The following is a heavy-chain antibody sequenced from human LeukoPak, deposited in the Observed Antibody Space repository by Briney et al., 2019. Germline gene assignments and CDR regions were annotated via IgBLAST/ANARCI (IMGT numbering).Heavy chain of an antibody. CDR2: ISDSGST. J-gene: IGHJ5*02. D-gene: IGHD2-2*03. V-gene: IGHV3-23*01. CDR3: AKTISGYCSRTSCLNWFDP. CDR1: GFTFSSYA. Sequence: GGSLRLSCAASGFTFSSYAMSWVRQAPGKGLEWVSTISDSGSTYYADSVKGRFTISRDNAKNTVYLQMNSLRAEDTAVYFCAKTISGYCSRTSCLNWFDPWGQGTLVTV.